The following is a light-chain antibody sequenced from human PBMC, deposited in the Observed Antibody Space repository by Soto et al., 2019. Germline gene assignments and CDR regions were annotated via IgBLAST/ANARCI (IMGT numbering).Light chain of an antibody. CDR1: RSNIGSRY. CDR2: DDD. J-gene: IGLJ2*01. CDR3: GTWDSSLSAVV. Sequence: QSVLTQPPSVSAAPGQKVTISCSGSRSNIGSRYVSWYQQLPKTAPKLLIYDDDKRPSGIPDRFSGSKSGTSATLGITGLQTGDEADYYCGTWDSSLSAVVFGGGTKLTVL. V-gene: IGLV1-51*01.